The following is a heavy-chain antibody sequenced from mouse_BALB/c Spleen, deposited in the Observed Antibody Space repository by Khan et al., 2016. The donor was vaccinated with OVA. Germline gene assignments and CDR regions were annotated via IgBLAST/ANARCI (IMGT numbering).Heavy chain of an antibody. CDR3: TRLAYYYDSEGFAY. Sequence: EVHLVESGGDLVKPGGSLKLSCAASGFTFSTYGISWVRQTPDKRLEWVATVSTGGSYTYYPDSVKGRFTISRDNATNTLYLQLSSLKSADTAMFYGTRLAYYYDSEGFAYWGQGTLVTVSA. V-gene: IGHV5-6*01. CDR2: VSTGGSYT. J-gene: IGHJ3*01. D-gene: IGHD1-1*01. CDR1: GFTFSTYG.